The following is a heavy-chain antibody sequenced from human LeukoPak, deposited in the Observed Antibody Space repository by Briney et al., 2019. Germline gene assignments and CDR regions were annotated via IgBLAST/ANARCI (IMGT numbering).Heavy chain of an antibody. CDR3: ARAVYGDYDVAGYFDY. CDR1: GFTFSSYG. CDR2: ISYDGSNK. D-gene: IGHD4-17*01. V-gene: IGHV3-30*03. J-gene: IGHJ4*02. Sequence: GGSLRLSCAASGFTFSSYGMHWVRQVPGKGLEWVAVISYDGSNKYYADSVKGRFTISRDNSKNTLYLQMNSLRAEDTAVYYCARAVYGDYDVAGYFDYWGQGTLVTVSS.